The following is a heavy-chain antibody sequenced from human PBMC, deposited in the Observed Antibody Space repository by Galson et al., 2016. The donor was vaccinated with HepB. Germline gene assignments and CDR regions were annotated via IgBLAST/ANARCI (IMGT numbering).Heavy chain of an antibody. Sequence: SVKVSCKASGGTFSRYAISWVRQAPGQGLEWMGGIIPIFGTANYAQKFQGRVTITADESTNTVYIKLRSLRSEEPAVYYCARERGWEVHLYYFNSWGQGTLVTVSS. J-gene: IGHJ4*02. CDR1: GGTFSRYA. CDR2: IIPIFGTA. V-gene: IGHV1-69*13. CDR3: ARERGWEVHLYYFNS. D-gene: IGHD1-26*01.